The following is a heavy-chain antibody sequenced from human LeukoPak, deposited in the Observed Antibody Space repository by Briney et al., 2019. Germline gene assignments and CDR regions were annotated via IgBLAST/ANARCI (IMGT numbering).Heavy chain of an antibody. Sequence: PGGSLRLSCAASGFTFSSYAMSWVRQAPGKGLEWVSAIIGSGGSTYYADSVKGRFTISRDNSKNTLYLQMNSLRAEDTAVYYCAKGEASSSWSYGMDVWGQGTTVTVSS. CDR1: GFTFSSYA. CDR3: AKGEASSSWSYGMDV. D-gene: IGHD6-13*01. J-gene: IGHJ6*02. V-gene: IGHV3-23*01. CDR2: IIGSGGST.